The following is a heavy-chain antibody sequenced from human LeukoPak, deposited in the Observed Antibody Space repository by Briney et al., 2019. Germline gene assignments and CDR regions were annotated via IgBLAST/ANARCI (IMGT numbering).Heavy chain of an antibody. J-gene: IGHJ4*02. CDR1: GGSITSYY. D-gene: IGHD4-23*01. Sequence: SETLSLTCTVSGGSITSYYWSWIRQPPGKGLEWIGYIHYSGSTNFNTTLKSRVTISMDTSKNQFSLKVSSVTAADTAVYYCARDGGGNSPFFDYWGQGTVVTVSS. CDR3: ARDGGGNSPFFDY. CDR2: IHYSGST. V-gene: IGHV4-59*01.